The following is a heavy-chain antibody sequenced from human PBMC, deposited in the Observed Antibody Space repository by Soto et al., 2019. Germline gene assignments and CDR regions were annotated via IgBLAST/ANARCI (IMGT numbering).Heavy chain of an antibody. CDR3: ARVNCSSTSCYGYYYYMDV. CDR2: INAGNGNT. V-gene: IGHV1-3*01. Sequence: QVQLVQSGAEVKKPGASVKVSCKASGYTFTSYAMHWVRQAPGQRLEWMGWINAGNGNTKYSQKFQGRVTITRDRTASTAYMELSSLRSEDTAVYYCARVNCSSTSCYGYYYYMDVWGKGTTVTVSS. CDR1: GYTFTSYA. J-gene: IGHJ6*03. D-gene: IGHD2-2*01.